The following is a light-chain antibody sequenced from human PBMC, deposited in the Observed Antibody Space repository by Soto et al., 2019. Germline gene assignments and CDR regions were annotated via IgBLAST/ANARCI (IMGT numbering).Light chain of an antibody. Sequence: EIVLTQSPGALSLSPGESATLSCRASQSVSSSYLAWYQQKPGQAPRLLIYDASSRATGVPDRFSGSGSGTDFTLTISSLEPEDFAVYYCQQYGSSLWTFGQGTKVEIK. V-gene: IGKV3-20*01. CDR1: QSVSSSY. J-gene: IGKJ1*01. CDR2: DAS. CDR3: QQYGSSLWT.